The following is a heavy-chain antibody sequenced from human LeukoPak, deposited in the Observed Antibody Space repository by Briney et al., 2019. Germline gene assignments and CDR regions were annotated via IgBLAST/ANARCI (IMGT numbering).Heavy chain of an antibody. J-gene: IGHJ4*02. V-gene: IGHV3-66*01. CDR3: ARAGYDILTGQYNDY. CDR1: GFTVSSNY. D-gene: IGHD3-9*01. CDR2: IYSGGST. Sequence: GGSLRLSCAASGFTVSSNYMSWVRQAPGKGLEWVSVIYSGGSTYYADSVKGRFTISRDNSKNTLYLQMNSLRAEDTAVYYCARAGYDILTGQYNDYWGQGTLVTVSS.